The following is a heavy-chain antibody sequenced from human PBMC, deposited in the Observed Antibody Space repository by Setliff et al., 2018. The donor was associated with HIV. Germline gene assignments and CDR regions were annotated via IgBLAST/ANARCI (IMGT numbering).Heavy chain of an antibody. CDR2: INHSGTT. J-gene: IGHJ4*02. Sequence: PSETLSLTCAVYGGSFSDYSWSWIRQPPGKGLEWIGEINHSGTTNYNPSLRSRVSTSADTSKKQFSLNLSSVTAADTAVYYCARRGWNGYQSFDFWGQGSLGTVS. D-gene: IGHD5-12*01. V-gene: IGHV4-34*01. CDR3: ARRGWNGYQSFDF. CDR1: GGSFSDYS.